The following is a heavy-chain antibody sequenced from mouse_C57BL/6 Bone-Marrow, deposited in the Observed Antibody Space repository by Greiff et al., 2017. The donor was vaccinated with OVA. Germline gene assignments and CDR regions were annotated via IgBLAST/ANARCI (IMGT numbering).Heavy chain of an antibody. CDR1: GYTFTSYW. Sequence: QVQLQQPGAELVKPGASVKLSCKASGYTFTSYWMHWVKQRPGQGLEWIGMIHPNSGSTNYNEKFKSKATLTVDKSSSTAYMQLSSLTSEDSAVYDCAREAIYYGNYVYFDYWGQGTTLTVSS. V-gene: IGHV1-64*01. CDR3: AREAIYYGNYVYFDY. CDR2: IHPNSGST. J-gene: IGHJ2*01. D-gene: IGHD2-1*01.